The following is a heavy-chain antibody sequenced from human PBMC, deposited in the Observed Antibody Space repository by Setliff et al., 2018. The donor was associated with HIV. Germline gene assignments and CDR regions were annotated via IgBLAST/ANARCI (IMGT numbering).Heavy chain of an antibody. D-gene: IGHD3-3*01. CDR1: GGSIRSYY. CDR2: VFYNGDT. CDR3: ARQMTIPGVAVTPVDY. Sequence: SETLSLTCTVSGGSIRSYYWSWIRQSPGKGLEWIGYVFYNGDTAYNPSLKSRPTISVDTSKSQFFLKLTSVTAADTAVYYCARQMTIPGVAVTPVDYWGQGALVTVSS. V-gene: IGHV4-59*08. J-gene: IGHJ4*02.